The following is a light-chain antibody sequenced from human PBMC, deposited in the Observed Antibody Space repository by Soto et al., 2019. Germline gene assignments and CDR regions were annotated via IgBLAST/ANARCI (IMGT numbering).Light chain of an antibody. J-gene: IGLJ1*01. CDR1: SSDVGGYDF. Sequence: QSVLTQPASVSGSPGQSITISCTGTSSDVGGYDFVSWYQQHPGKAPKPLIYEVSRRPSSFSNRFSGSKSANTASLTISELQAEDAADYYCLSYSSTITLYVFGTGTKVTVL. CDR3: LSYSSTITLYV. CDR2: EVS. V-gene: IGLV2-14*01.